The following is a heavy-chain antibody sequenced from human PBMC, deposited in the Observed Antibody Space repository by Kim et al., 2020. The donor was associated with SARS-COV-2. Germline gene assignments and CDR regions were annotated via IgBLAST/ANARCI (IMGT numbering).Heavy chain of an antibody. CDR2: ISCNSGSI. CDR3: AKDQKYQLLRGDMDV. V-gene: IGHV3-9*01. D-gene: IGHD2-2*01. CDR1: GFTFGDYA. Sequence: GGSLRLSCAASGFTFGDYAMHWVRQAPGKGLEWVSGISCNSGSIGYADSVKGRFTISRDNAKNSLYLQMNSLRAEDTALYYCAKDQKYQLLRGDMDVWGKGTTVTVSS. J-gene: IGHJ6*03.